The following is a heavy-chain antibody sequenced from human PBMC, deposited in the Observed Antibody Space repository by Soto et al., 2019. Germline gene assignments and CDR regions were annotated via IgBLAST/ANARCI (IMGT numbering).Heavy chain of an antibody. J-gene: IGHJ5*02. V-gene: IGHV4-39*01. Sequence: PSETLSLTCTVSGGSISSSSYYWGWIRQPPGKGLEWIGSIYYSGSTYYKPSLKSRVTISVDTSKNQFSLKLSSVTAADTAVYYCARLVFAGVRSNWFDPWGQGTLVTVSS. D-gene: IGHD3-16*01. CDR1: GGSISSSSYY. CDR2: IYYSGST. CDR3: ARLVFAGVRSNWFDP.